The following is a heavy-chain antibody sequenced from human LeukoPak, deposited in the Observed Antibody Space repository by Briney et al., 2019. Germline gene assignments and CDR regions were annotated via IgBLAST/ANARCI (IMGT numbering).Heavy chain of an antibody. CDR3: ARDQGYSSGWYYGY. CDR2: INPNSGGT. J-gene: IGHJ4*02. CDR1: GYTFTGYY. V-gene: IGHV1-2*02. Sequence: GASVKVSCNASGYTFTGYYMHWVRQAPGQGLEWMGWINPNSGGTNYAQKFQGRVPMTRDTSISTAYMELIRLRSDDTAVYYCARDQGYSSGWYYGYWGQGTLVTVSS. D-gene: IGHD6-19*01.